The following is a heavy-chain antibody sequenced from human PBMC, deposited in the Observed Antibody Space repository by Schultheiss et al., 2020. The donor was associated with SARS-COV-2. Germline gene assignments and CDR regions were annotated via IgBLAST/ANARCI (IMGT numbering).Heavy chain of an antibody. CDR3: ARAIGDYYGSGKYYPLDF. CDR1: GFTFTSNW. CDR2: ISWNSGSI. J-gene: IGHJ4*02. Sequence: GGSLRLSCAASGFTFTSNWMHWVRQAPGKGLVWVSGISWNSGSIGYADSVKGRFTISRDNAKNSLYLQMDTLRVEDTAFYYCARAIGDYYGSGKYYPLDFWGQGTLVTVSS. D-gene: IGHD3-10*01. V-gene: IGHV3-9*01.